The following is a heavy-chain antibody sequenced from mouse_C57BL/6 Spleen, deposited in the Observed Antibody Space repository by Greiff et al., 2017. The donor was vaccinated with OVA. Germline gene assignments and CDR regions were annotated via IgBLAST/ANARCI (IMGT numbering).Heavy chain of an antibody. Sequence: EVQLQESGAELVRPGASVKLSCTASGFNIKDDYMHWVKQRPEQGLEWIGWIDPENGDTEYASKFQGKATITADTSSNTAYLQLSSLTSEDTAVYYCTKDYYYGSSYGWYFDVWGTGTTVTVSS. V-gene: IGHV14-4*01. CDR2: IDPENGDT. J-gene: IGHJ1*03. CDR3: TKDYYYGSSYGWYFDV. D-gene: IGHD1-1*01. CDR1: GFNIKDDY.